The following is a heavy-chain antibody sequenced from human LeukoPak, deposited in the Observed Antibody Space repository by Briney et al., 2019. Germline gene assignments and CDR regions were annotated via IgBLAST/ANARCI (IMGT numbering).Heavy chain of an antibody. CDR2: ISSSSSYI. V-gene: IGHV3-21*01. J-gene: IGHJ4*02. CDR1: GFTFSSYS. CDR3: ARELGGYCSSTSCYGDY. D-gene: IGHD2-2*01. Sequence: EPGGSLRLSCAASGFTFSSYSMNWVRQAPGKGLEWVSSISSSSSYIYYADSVKGRFTISRDNAKNSPYLQMNSLRAEDTAVYYCARELGGYCSSTSCYGDYWGQGTLVTVSS.